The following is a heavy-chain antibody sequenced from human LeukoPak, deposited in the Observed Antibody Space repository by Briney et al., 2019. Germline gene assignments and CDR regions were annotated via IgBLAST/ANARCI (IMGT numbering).Heavy chain of an antibody. CDR1: GYTFTSYA. CDR3: ASPGYCSGGSCYSVYYYYGMDV. D-gene: IGHD2-15*01. Sequence: ASVKVSCKASGYTFTSYAMHWVRQAPGQRLEWMGWINAGNGNTKYSQKFQGRVTITRDTSASTAYMELSSLRSEDTAVYYCASPGYCSGGSCYSVYYYYGMDVWGQGTTVTVSS. V-gene: IGHV1-3*01. J-gene: IGHJ6*02. CDR2: INAGNGNT.